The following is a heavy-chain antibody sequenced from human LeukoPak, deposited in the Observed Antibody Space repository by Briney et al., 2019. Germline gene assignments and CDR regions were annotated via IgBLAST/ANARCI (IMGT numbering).Heavy chain of an antibody. J-gene: IGHJ4*02. CDR1: GGTFSSYA. CDR3: ARDNSLYDSSGYYSVYDY. Sequence: ASVKVSCKASGGTFSSYAISWVRQAPGQGLEWMGGIIPMFGTANYAQKFQGRVTITADESTSTAYMELSSLRSEDTAVYYCARDNSLYDSSGYYSVYDYWGQGTLVTVSS. V-gene: IGHV1-69*13. CDR2: IIPMFGTA. D-gene: IGHD3-22*01.